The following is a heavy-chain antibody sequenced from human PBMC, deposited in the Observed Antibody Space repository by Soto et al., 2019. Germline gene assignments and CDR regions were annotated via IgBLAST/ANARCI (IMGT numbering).Heavy chain of an antibody. D-gene: IGHD6-19*01. Sequence: QVQLVQSGAEVKKPGASVKVSCKTSGYTFTGYYIHWLRQAPGQGLEWMALINPNSGDTNYGHKFQGRVTLTRDTSINTAYMEVTSLRFDDTAVYYCAVAGLPFAYWGQGTLVTVFS. V-gene: IGHV1-2*02. CDR2: INPNSGDT. CDR3: AVAGLPFAY. J-gene: IGHJ1*01. CDR1: GYTFTGYY.